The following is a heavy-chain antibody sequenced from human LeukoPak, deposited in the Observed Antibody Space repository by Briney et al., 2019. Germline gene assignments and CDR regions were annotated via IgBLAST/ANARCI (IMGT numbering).Heavy chain of an antibody. Sequence: GGSLRLSCAASGFTFSSYAMSWVRQAPGKGLEWVSAISGSGGSTYYADSVKGRFTISRDNSKNTLYLQMNSLRAEDTAVYYCAKDLIWSGYHVEYYFDYWGQGTLVTVSS. CDR2: ISGSGGST. D-gene: IGHD3-3*01. J-gene: IGHJ4*02. CDR1: GFTFSSYA. CDR3: AKDLIWSGYHVEYYFDY. V-gene: IGHV3-23*01.